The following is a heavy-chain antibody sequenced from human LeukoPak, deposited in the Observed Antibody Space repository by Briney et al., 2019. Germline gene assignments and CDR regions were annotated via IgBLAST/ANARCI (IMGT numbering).Heavy chain of an antibody. CDR2: INPHSGAT. J-gene: IGHJ5*02. V-gene: IGHV1-2*02. D-gene: IGHD5/OR15-5a*01. Sequence: ASVNVSFKPSGYGFIDVYFNWVRQAPGQGLEWMGWINPHSGATNYAQRFQGRVSMHASIDTAYMELSRLTSDDTAVYYCATSSSVTHTRDPWGQGTLVTVSS. CDR3: ATSSSVTHTRDP. CDR1: GYGFIDVY.